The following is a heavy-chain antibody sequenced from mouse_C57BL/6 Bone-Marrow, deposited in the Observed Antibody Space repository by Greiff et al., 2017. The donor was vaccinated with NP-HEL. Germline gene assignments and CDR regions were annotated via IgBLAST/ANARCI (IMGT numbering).Heavy chain of an antibody. J-gene: IGHJ4*01. CDR2: IWTGGGT. CDR3: ASLYYDYLYAMDY. V-gene: IGHV2-9-1*01. Sequence: VMLVESGPGLVAPSQSLSITCTVSGFSLTSYAISWVRQPPGKGLEWLGVIWTGGGTNYNSALKSRLSISKDNSKSQVFLKMNSLQTDDTARYYCASLYYDYLYAMDYWGQGTSVTVSS. D-gene: IGHD2-4*01. CDR1: GFSLTSYA.